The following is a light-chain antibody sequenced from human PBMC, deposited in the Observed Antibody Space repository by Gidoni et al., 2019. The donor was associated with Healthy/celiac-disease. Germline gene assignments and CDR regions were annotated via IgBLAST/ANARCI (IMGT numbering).Light chain of an antibody. CDR2: LGS. CDR3: MQAQQTPWT. J-gene: IGKJ1*01. CDR1: QSLLHSNVYNY. Sequence: DIVMTQSPLSLTVTPGEPASISCRSSQSLLHSNVYNYLDWYLQKPGQSPQLLIYLGSNRDSGVPDRFSGSGSGTDFTLKISRVEAEDVGVYYCMQAQQTPWTFGQGTKVEIK. V-gene: IGKV2-28*01.